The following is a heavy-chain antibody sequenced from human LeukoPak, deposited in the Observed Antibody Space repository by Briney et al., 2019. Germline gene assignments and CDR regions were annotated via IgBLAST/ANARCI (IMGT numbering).Heavy chain of an antibody. J-gene: IGHJ3*02. CDR1: GFTFRSYS. D-gene: IGHD1-26*01. Sequence: GGSLRLSXAASGFTFRSYSMNWVRQAPGKGLEWVSSISSSSSYIYYADSVKGRFTISRDNAKNSLYLQMNSLRAEDTAVYYCASGVGAVDAFDIWGQGTMVTVSS. CDR2: ISSSSSYI. V-gene: IGHV3-21*01. CDR3: ASGVGAVDAFDI.